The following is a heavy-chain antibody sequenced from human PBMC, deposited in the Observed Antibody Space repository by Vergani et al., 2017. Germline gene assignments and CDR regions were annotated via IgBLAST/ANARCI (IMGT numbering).Heavy chain of an antibody. CDR1: GFIFSDHY. Sequence: EVQVVESGGGLVQPGGSLRLSCAASGFIFSDHYMDWVRQAPGKGLEWVGRIRNKANDYTTQYAASVKGRFTISKDDSKSYLYLQMNSLQTEDTDLYYCVRVKGSNWNYHLYDIWGKGTLVTVSS. J-gene: IGHJ3*02. V-gene: IGHV3-72*01. CDR2: IRNKANDYTT. CDR3: VRVKGSNWNYHLYDI. D-gene: IGHD1-7*01.